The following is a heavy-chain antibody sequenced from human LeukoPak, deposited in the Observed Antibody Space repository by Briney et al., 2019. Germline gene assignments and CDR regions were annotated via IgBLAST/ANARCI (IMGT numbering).Heavy chain of an antibody. V-gene: IGHV3-48*01. CDR2: ISSTSVTI. J-gene: IGHJ4*02. CDR3: GRSMISFGGAIDH. D-gene: IGHD3-16*01. CDR1: GFTFSSYS. Sequence: GGSLRLSCAASGFTFSSYSMNWVRQAPGKGLEWVSYISSTSVTIYYADSVRGRFTVSRDNAGDSLYLQMNSLRVEDTAVYYCGRSMISFGGAIDHWGQGAQVTVSS.